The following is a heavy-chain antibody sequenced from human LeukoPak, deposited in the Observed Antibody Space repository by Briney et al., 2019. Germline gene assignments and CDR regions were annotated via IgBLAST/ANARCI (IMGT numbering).Heavy chain of an antibody. CDR1: GGSLRGYY. D-gene: IGHD3-10*01. CDR2: INHSGST. J-gene: IGHJ5*02. V-gene: IGHV4-34*01. Sequence: SETLSLTCAISGGSLRGYYWTWIRQPPGKGLEWIGEINHSGSTNYNPSLKSRVTISVDTSKNQFSLKLSSVTAADTAVYYCARGSGALQPPGGYNWFDPWGQGTLVTVSS. CDR3: ARGSGALQPPGGYNWFDP.